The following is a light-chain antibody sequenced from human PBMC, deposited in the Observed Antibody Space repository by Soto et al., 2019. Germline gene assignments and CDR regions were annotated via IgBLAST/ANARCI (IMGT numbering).Light chain of an antibody. Sequence: QAVVTQEPSLTVSPGGTVTLTCGSSTGAVTSGHYPYWFQQKPGQAPRTLIYDTSNKHSWTPARFSSSLLGGKAALTLSGAQPEDEAEYYCLLSYSGARLVVFGGGTKLTVL. CDR3: LLSYSGARLVV. V-gene: IGLV7-46*01. J-gene: IGLJ2*01. CDR1: TGAVTSGHY. CDR2: DTS.